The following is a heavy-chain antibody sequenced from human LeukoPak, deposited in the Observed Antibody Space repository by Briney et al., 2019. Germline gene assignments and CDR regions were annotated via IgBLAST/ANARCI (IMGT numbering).Heavy chain of an antibody. CDR3: ARADNYGLDV. V-gene: IGHV4-59*12. J-gene: IGHJ6*02. D-gene: IGHD3-9*01. CDR2: IHYSGST. CDR1: GDSISNIY. Sequence: SETLSLTGSVSGDSISNIYCNWIRQPPGKGLEWIGYIHYSGSTNHNPSLKSRVTTSVDTSKNQCFLRLNSVTAADTAIYYCARADNYGLDVWGQGTTVTVSS.